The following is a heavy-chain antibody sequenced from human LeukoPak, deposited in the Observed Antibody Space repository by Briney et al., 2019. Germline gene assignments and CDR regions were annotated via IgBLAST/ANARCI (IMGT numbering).Heavy chain of an antibody. Sequence: SGGSLRLSCAASGFTVSSNYMSWVRQAPGKGLEWVSLIYTGGSAYYADSVKGRFTISRDNSKNTLYLQMNSLKAEDTAVYYCAKTIINYGDYAYYYGMDVWGKGTTVTVSS. CDR1: GFTVSSNY. V-gene: IGHV3-53*05. D-gene: IGHD4-17*01. CDR3: AKTIINYGDYAYYYGMDV. CDR2: IYTGGSA. J-gene: IGHJ6*04.